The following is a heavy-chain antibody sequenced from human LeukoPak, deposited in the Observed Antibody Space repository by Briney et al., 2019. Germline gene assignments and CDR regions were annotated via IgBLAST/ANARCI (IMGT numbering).Heavy chain of an antibody. J-gene: IGHJ3*02. CDR2: IIPTFGTA. CDR1: GGTFSSYA. D-gene: IGHD3-22*01. Sequence: RASVKVSCKASGGTFSSYAISWVRQAPGQGLEWMGGIIPTFGTANYAQKFQGRVTITADESTNTAHMELSRLESGDTAIYYCTREGVYAPDGSGYHRAAFDIWGQGTVVIVSS. V-gene: IGHV1-69*13. CDR3: TREGVYAPDGSGYHRAAFDI.